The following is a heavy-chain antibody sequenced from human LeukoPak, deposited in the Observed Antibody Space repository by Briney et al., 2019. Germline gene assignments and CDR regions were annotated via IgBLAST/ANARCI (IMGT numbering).Heavy chain of an antibody. J-gene: IGHJ4*02. D-gene: IGHD6-13*01. CDR3: ARGQRFRGVAAAGGY. CDR2: VNPNSGNT. Sequence: ASVKVSCKASVYTFTSYDINWVRQATGQGLEWMGWVNPNSGNTGYAQKFQGRVTMTRNTSISTAYMELSSLRSEDTAVYYCARGQRFRGVAAAGGYWGQGTLVTVSS. V-gene: IGHV1-8*01. CDR1: VYTFTSYD.